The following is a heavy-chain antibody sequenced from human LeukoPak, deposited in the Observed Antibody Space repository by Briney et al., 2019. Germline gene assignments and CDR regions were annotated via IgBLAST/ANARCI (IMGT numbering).Heavy chain of an antibody. CDR3: AKISSSWYFYYFDY. Sequence: PGGSLRLSCAASGFTFGSYWMTWVCQAPGKGLEWVANIKEDGSEKYYVDSVKGRFTISRDNAKNSLYLQMNSLRAEDTAVYYCAKISSSWYFYYFDYWGQGTLVTVSS. J-gene: IGHJ4*02. CDR1: GFTFGSYW. CDR2: IKEDGSEK. V-gene: IGHV3-7*03. D-gene: IGHD6-13*01.